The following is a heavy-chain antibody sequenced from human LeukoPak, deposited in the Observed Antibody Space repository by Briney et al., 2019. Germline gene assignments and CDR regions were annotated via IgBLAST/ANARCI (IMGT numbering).Heavy chain of an antibody. CDR2: IHPSSDGT. J-gene: IGHJ4*02. V-gene: IGHV1-2*02. CDR1: GYTFTNYY. CDR3: ARGGGTVFGVIND. D-gene: IGHD3-3*01. Sequence: ASVKVSCKASGYTFTNYYIHWVRQAPGQGLEWMGWIHPSSDGTIYAQKFQGRVTMTRDTSINTAYMEMNRLRSDDTAVYYCARGGGTVFGVINDWGQGTLVTVSS.